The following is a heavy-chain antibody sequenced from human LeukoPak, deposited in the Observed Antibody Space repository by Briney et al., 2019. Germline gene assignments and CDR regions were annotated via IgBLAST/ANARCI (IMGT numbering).Heavy chain of an antibody. CDR2: IRSEANSYAT. J-gene: IGHJ6*03. CDR1: GFTFSGSD. Sequence: QSGGSLRLPCAPSGFTFSGSDMHWARQPSGKGLEWVGRIRSEANSYATAYAASVKGRLNISKDDSLSTAHLQMNSLKIEDTAVYYCTRGHYYYDSSGYYSFYNYYTDVWGKGTTVTVSS. CDR3: TRGHYYYDSSGYYSFYNYYTDV. V-gene: IGHV3-73*01. D-gene: IGHD3-22*01.